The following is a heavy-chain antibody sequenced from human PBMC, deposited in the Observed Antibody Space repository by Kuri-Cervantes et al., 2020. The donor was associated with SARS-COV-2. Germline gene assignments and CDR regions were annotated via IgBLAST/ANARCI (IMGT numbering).Heavy chain of an antibody. CDR1: GFTFSSYA. V-gene: IGHV3-23*01. Sequence: GESLKISCAASGFTFSSYAMSWVRQAPGKGLEWVSAISGSGGSTYYADSVKGRFTISRDNSKNTLYLQMNSLRAEDTAVYYCAKTVDGGNSGDVFDYWGQGPLVTVSS. J-gene: IGHJ4*02. CDR2: ISGSGGST. CDR3: AKTVDGGNSGDVFDY. D-gene: IGHD4-23*01.